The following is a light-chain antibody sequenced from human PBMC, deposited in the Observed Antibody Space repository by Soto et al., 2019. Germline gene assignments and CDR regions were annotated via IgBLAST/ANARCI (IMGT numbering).Light chain of an antibody. CDR2: AAS. Sequence: DIQMTQSPSSLSASVGDRVTITCRASQTINNFLNWYQQKPGKAPKLLIYAASSLQTGVSSRFSGSGSGTDFTLTSISLQHDEVATCYYHQYKTYWTFGQGTKVDI. J-gene: IGKJ1*01. CDR1: QTINNF. CDR3: HQYKTYWT. V-gene: IGKV1-39*01.